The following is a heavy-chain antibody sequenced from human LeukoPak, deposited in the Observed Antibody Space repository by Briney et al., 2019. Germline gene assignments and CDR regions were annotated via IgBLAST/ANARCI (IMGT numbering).Heavy chain of an antibody. CDR2: IWYDGSNK. J-gene: IGHJ4*02. D-gene: IGHD5-18*01. V-gene: IGHV3-33*01. CDR1: GFTFSSYG. Sequence: GGSLRLSCAASGFTFSSYGMHWVRQAPGKGLEWVAVIWYDGSNKYYADSVKGRFTISRDNSKNTLYLQMYSLRAEDTAVYYCARGRGYSYGWGYFDYWGQGTLVTVSS. CDR3: ARGRGYSYGWGYFDY.